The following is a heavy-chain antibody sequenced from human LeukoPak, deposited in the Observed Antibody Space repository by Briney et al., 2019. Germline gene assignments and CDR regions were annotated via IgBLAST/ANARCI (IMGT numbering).Heavy chain of an antibody. CDR3: ARSGRYAFDI. CDR2: IYYSGST. J-gene: IGHJ3*02. D-gene: IGHD2-15*01. CDR1: GYSISSGYY. Sequence: SETLSLTCAVSGYSISSGYYWGWIRQPPGKGLEWIGYIYYSGSTNYNPSLKSRVTISVDTSKNQFSLKLSSVTAADTAVYYCARSGRYAFDIWGQGTMVTASS. V-gene: IGHV4-38-2*01.